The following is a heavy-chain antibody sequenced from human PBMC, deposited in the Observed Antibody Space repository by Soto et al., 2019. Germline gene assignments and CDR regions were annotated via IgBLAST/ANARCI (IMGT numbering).Heavy chain of an antibody. CDR1: GINFRSHG. Sequence: VGALRLSCAASGINFRSHGMHWVRKAPGKGLERLAVISHDGTNIYYADSVKGRFTISRDNSKNTLFLQMNRLRPEDTAIYYCAKSVKTVTTLAAFDFWGQGTVVTVSS. V-gene: IGHV3-30*18. D-gene: IGHD4-17*01. CDR2: ISHDGTNI. CDR3: AKSVKTVTTLAAFDF. J-gene: IGHJ3*01.